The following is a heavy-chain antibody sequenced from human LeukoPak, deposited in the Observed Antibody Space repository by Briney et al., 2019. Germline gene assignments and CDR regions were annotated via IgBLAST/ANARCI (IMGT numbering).Heavy chain of an antibody. V-gene: IGHV3-9*01. J-gene: IGHJ3*01. CDR2: ISWNSGSI. CDR1: GFTFDDYA. Sequence: GGSLRLSCAASGFTFDDYAMHWVRQAPGKGLEWVSGISWNSGSIGYADSVKGRFTISRDNAKNSLYLQMNSLRAEDTAVYYCASPDIVVVPAAMVSPWGQGTMVTVSS. CDR3: ASPDIVVVPAAMVSP. D-gene: IGHD2-2*01.